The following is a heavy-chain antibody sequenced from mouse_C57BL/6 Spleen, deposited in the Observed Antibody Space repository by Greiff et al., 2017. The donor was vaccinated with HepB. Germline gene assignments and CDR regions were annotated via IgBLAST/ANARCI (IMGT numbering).Heavy chain of an antibody. CDR2: INPNNGGT. D-gene: IGHD1-1*01. V-gene: IGHV1-26*01. CDR1: GYTFTDYY. Sequence: VQLQQSGPELVKPGASVKISCKASGYTFTDYYMNWVKQSHGKSLEWIGDINPNNGGTSYNQKFKGKATLTVDKSSSTAYMELRSLTSEDSAVYYCARYPDYYGSSPYWYFDVWGTGTTVTVSS. CDR3: ARYPDYYGSSPYWYFDV. J-gene: IGHJ1*03.